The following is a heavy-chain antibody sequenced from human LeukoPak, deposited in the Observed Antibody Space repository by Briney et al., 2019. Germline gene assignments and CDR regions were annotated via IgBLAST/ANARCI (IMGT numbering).Heavy chain of an antibody. CDR2: ISYDGSKK. J-gene: IGHJ4*02. V-gene: IGHV3-30*05. Sequence: GGSLRLSCAASGFTFSSYGRHWVRQAPGKGLEWVAVISYDGSKKYYSDSVKRRSTIHRNKHKKALYLQINSLRAEGTAVYYCAKETLAVAGSFDYWGQGTLVTVPS. CDR3: AKETLAVAGSFDY. D-gene: IGHD6-19*01. CDR1: GFTFSSYG.